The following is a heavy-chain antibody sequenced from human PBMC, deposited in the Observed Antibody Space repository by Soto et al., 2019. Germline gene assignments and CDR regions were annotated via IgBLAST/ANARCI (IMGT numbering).Heavy chain of an antibody. CDR3: ARATSDTPSFDY. Sequence: SETLSLTCTVSGGSISSYYGSWIRQPPGKGLEWIGYIYYSGSTNYNPSLKSRVTISVDTSKNQFSLKLSSVTAADTAMYYCARATSDTPSFDYWGQGTLVTVSS. V-gene: IGHV4-59*08. D-gene: IGHD5-18*01. J-gene: IGHJ4*02. CDR1: GGSISSYY. CDR2: IYYSGST.